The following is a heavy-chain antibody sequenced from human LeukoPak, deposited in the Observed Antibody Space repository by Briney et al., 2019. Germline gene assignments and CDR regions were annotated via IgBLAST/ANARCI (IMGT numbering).Heavy chain of an antibody. D-gene: IGHD3-10*01. CDR1: GYTFTGYY. J-gene: IGHJ4*02. CDR2: MNPNSGNT. CDR3: ARGPYATNYYGSGSYLMPIQFDY. Sequence: ASVKVSCKASGYTFTGYYLHWVRQAPGQGLEWMGWMNPNSGNTGYAQKFQGRVTMTRNTSISTAYMELSSLRSEDTAVYYCARGPYATNYYGSGSYLMPIQFDYWGQGTLVTVSS. V-gene: IGHV1-8*02.